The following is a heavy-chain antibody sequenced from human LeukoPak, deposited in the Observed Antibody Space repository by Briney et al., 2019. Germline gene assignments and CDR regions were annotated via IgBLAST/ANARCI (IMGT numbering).Heavy chain of an antibody. CDR3: ATPKKRGEYSSGWYDAFDI. Sequence: ASVKVSWKVSGYTLTELSMHWVRQAPGKGLEWMGGFDPEDGETIYAQKFQGRVTMTEDTSTDTAYMELSSLRSEDTAVYYCATPKKRGEYSSGWYDAFDIWGQGTMVTVSS. CDR2: FDPEDGET. D-gene: IGHD6-19*01. CDR1: GYTLTELS. J-gene: IGHJ3*02. V-gene: IGHV1-24*01.